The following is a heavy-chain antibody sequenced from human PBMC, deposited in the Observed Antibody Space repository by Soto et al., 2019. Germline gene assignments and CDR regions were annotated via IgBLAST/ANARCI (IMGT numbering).Heavy chain of an antibody. J-gene: IGHJ4*02. D-gene: IGHD3-22*01. CDR2: ISGSGGST. CDR1: GFTFSSYA. CDR3: AKSSESLYDDSSGYYGY. Sequence: EVQLLESGGGLVQPGGSLRLSCAASGFTFSSYAMSWVRQAPGKGLEWVSAISGSGGSTYYADSVKGRFTISRDNSKNTLYLQMNSLRAEDTAVYYCAKSSESLYDDSSGYYGYWGQGTLVTVSS. V-gene: IGHV3-23*01.